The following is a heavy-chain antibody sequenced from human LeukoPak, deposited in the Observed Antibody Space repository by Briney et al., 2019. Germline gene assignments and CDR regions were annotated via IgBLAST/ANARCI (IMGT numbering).Heavy chain of an antibody. CDR1: GGSISSGGYY. J-gene: IGHJ4*02. CDR3: ARALRIAANLDY. Sequence: PSETLSLTCTVSGGSISSGGYYWSWIRQPPGKGLEWIGYIYHSGSTYYNPSLKSRVTISVDRPKNQFSLKLSSVTAADTAVYYCARALRIAANLDYWGQGTLVTVSS. D-gene: IGHD6-13*01. CDR2: IYHSGST. V-gene: IGHV4-30-2*01.